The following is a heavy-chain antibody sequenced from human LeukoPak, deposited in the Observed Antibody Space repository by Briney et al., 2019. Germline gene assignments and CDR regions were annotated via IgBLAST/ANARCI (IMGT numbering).Heavy chain of an antibody. CDR1: GGSFSGYY. D-gene: IGHD3-10*01. CDR3: ARGPRKWVVRGKGGLYYYYGMDV. Sequence: SETLSLTCAAYGGSFSGYYWSWIRQPPGKGLEWIGEINHSGSTNYNPSLKSRVTISVDTSKNQFSLKLSSVTAADTAVYYCARGPRKWVVRGKGGLYYYYGMDVWGKGTTVTVSS. J-gene: IGHJ6*04. CDR2: INHSGST. V-gene: IGHV4-34*01.